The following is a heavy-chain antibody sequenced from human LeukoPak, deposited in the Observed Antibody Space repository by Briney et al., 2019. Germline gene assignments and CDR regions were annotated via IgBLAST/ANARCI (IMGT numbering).Heavy chain of an antibody. CDR1: GGSISSYY. CDR3: AGVPAAIGAFDI. CDR2: IYYSGST. V-gene: IGHV4-59*12. D-gene: IGHD2-2*01. J-gene: IGHJ3*02. Sequence: PSETLSLTCTVSGGSISSYYWSWIRQPPGKGLEWIGYIYYSGSTNYNPSLKSRVTISVDTSKNQFSLKLSSVTAADTAVYYCAGVPAAIGAFDIWGQGTVVTVSS.